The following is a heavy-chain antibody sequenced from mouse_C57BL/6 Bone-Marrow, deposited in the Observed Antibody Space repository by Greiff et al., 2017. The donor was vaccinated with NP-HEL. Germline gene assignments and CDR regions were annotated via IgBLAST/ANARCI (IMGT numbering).Heavy chain of an antibody. Sequence: QVQLKQSGAELAKPGASVKMSCKASGYTFTSYWMHWVKQRPGQGLEWIGYINPSSGDTKYNQKFKDKATLTADKSSSTAYMQLSSLTYEDSAVYDCARSSYYYGSSYDFAYWGQGTLVTVSA. J-gene: IGHJ3*01. D-gene: IGHD1-1*01. CDR3: ARSSYYYGSSYDFAY. CDR1: GYTFTSYW. V-gene: IGHV1-7*01. CDR2: INPSSGDT.